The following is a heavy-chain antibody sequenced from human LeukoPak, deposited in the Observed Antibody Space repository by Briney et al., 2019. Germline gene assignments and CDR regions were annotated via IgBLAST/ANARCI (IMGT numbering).Heavy chain of an antibody. CDR3: ARDFCSSTSCYLSAFDI. D-gene: IGHD2-2*01. CDR2: IIPILGIA. V-gene: IGHV1-69*04. CDR1: GGTFSSYA. J-gene: IGHJ3*02. Sequence: SVKVSCKASGGTFSSYAISWVRQAPGQGLEWMGRIIPILGIADYAQKFQGRVTITADKSTSTAYMELSSLRSEDTAVYYCARDFCSSTSCYLSAFDIWGQGTMVTVSS.